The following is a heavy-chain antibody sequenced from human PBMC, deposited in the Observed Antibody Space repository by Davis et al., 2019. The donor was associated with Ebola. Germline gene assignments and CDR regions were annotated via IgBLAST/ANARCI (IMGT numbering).Heavy chain of an antibody. CDR1: GFNFHIYA. Sequence: GESLKISCEGSGFNFHIYAMHWVRQAPGKGLEWIGVITYDGRSQYYADFARGRFRISRDNPKNELYLEIDTVTREDTAVYFCARDRPIDSWGQGSLVTVSS. J-gene: IGHJ4*02. CDR3: ARDRPIDS. V-gene: IGHV3-30*04. CDR2: ITYDGRSQ.